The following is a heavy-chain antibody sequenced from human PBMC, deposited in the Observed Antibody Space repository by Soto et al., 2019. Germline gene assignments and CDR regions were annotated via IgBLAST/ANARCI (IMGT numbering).Heavy chain of an antibody. CDR2: INHSGST. J-gene: IGHJ4*02. CDR1: GGSISSYY. V-gene: IGHV4-34*01. CDR3: ARLQTYYDILTGYGDQFRTIDY. Sequence: PSETLSLTCTVSGGSISSYYWSWIRQPPGKGLEWIGEINHSGSTNYNPSLKSRVTISVDTSKNQFSLKLSSVTAADTAVYYCARLQTYYDILTGYGDQFRTIDYWGQGTLVTVSS. D-gene: IGHD3-9*01.